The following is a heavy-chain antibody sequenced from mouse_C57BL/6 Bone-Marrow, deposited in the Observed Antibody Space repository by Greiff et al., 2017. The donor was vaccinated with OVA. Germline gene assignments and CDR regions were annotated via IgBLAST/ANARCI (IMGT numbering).Heavy chain of an antibody. CDR1: GFTFSDYY. J-gene: IGHJ1*03. CDR3: AREDYGSSRGNFDV. Sequence: EVQLVESEGGLVQPGSSMKLSCTASGFTFSDYYMAWVRPVPEKGLEWVATITYDGSSTYYLDSLKSRFIISRDNAKNILYLQMSSLKSADTATYYCAREDYGSSRGNFDVWGTGTTVTVSS. D-gene: IGHD1-1*01. CDR2: ITYDGSST. V-gene: IGHV5-16*01.